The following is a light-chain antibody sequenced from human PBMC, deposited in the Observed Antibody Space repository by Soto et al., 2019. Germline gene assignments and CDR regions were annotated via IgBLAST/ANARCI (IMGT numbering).Light chain of an antibody. J-gene: IGLJ1*01. CDR1: SRDVGGYNY. Sequence: QSALTQPASVSGSPGQSITISCTGTSRDVGGYNYVSWYQQHPGKAPKLIIYDISDRPSGVSDRFSGSKSGNTASLTSSGLQAEDEADYFCSSYTSSSTPFVFGTGTKVTVL. CDR2: DIS. V-gene: IGLV2-14*03. CDR3: SSYTSSSTPFV.